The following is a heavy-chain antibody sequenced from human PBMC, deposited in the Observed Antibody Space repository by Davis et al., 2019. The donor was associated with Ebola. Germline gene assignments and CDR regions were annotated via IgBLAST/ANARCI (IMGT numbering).Heavy chain of an antibody. D-gene: IGHD6-19*01. CDR3: ARDREDSSSWYGFHY. V-gene: IGHV3-11*01. CDR1: GFTFSDYY. CDR2: IYTSGNTI. J-gene: IGHJ4*02. Sequence: GESLKISCAASGFTFSDYYMSWIRQAPGKGLEWLSYIYTSGNTIYYADSVKGRFTISRDNAKNSLYLQMNSLRAEDTAVYYCARDREDSSSWYGFHYWGQGTLVTVSS.